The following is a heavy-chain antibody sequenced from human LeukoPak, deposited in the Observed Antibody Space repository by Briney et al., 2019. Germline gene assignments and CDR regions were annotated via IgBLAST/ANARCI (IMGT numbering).Heavy chain of an antibody. Sequence: GGSLRLSCAASGFNFNDYAMHWVRQVPGKGLEWVSAISGSGGSTYYADSVKGRFTISRDNSKNTLYLQMNSPRAEDTAVYYCAKIAGAYCSGGSCEVDYWGQGTPVTVPS. D-gene: IGHD2-15*01. V-gene: IGHV3-23*01. CDR2: ISGSGGST. CDR1: GFNFNDYA. CDR3: AKIAGAYCSGGSCEVDY. J-gene: IGHJ4*02.